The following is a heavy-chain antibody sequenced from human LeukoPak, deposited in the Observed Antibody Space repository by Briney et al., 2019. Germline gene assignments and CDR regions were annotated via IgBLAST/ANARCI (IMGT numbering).Heavy chain of an antibody. CDR2: ISSSGSTI. J-gene: IGHJ4*02. CDR1: GFTFSDYY. V-gene: IGHV3-11*01. Sequence: GGSLRLSCAASGFTFSDYYMSWIRQAPGKGLEWVSYISSSGSTIYYADSVKGRFTISRDKAKNSLYLQMNSLRAEDTAVYYCARAITPLGYLKVPSDYWGQGTLVTVSS. CDR3: ARAITPLGYLKVPSDY. D-gene: IGHD3-16*01.